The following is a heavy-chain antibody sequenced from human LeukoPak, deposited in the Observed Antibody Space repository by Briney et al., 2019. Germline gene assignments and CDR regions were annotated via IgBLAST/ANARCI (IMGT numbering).Heavy chain of an antibody. V-gene: IGHV3-33*01. CDR1: GFTFSSYG. CDR3: ARSGSYAYYYSYGLDV. CDR2: IWYDGSNK. D-gene: IGHD1-26*01. J-gene: IGHJ6*02. Sequence: GRSLRLSCAASGFTFSSYGVHWVRQAPGKGLEWVTFIWYDGSNKYYADSVKGRFTISRDNSKNTLYLQMNSLRAEDTAVYYCARSGSYAYYYSYGLDVWGQGTTVTVSS.